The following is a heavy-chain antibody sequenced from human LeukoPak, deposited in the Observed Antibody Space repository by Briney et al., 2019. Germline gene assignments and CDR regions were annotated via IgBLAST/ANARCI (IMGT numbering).Heavy chain of an antibody. D-gene: IGHD3-10*01. Sequence: ASVKVSCKASGYTFTSYDINWVRQATGQGLEWMGWMNPNSGNTGYAQKFQGRVTMTRNTSISTAYMELSSLRSEDTAVYYCARGPRYYYGSGSYYIYWGQGTLVTVSS. CDR2: MNPNSGNT. CDR3: ARGPRYYYGSGSYYIY. J-gene: IGHJ4*02. V-gene: IGHV1-8*01. CDR1: GYTFTSYD.